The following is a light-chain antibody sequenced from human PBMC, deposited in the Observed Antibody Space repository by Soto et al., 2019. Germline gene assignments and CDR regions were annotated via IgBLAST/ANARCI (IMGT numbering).Light chain of an antibody. CDR3: QKYYSTPRT. CDR1: QSVSSY. V-gene: IGKV3-11*01. CDR2: DAS. Sequence: EIVLTQSPATLSSSPGERATLSCRASQSVSSYLAWYQQKPGQAPKLLIYDASNMATGIPARFSGSGSGTDFTLTISSLEPEDFAVYYCQKYYSTPRTFGQGTKVEIK. J-gene: IGKJ1*01.